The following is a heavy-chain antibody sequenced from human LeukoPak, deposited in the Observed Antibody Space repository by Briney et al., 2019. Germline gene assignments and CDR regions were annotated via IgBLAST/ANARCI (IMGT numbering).Heavy chain of an antibody. D-gene: IGHD3-22*01. CDR1: GFTFSSYA. CDR2: ISGSGYNT. V-gene: IGHV3-23*01. J-gene: IGHJ3*02. Sequence: GGSLRLSCAASGFTFSSYAMSWVRQAPGQGLEWISGISGSGYNTYYADSVKGRFTISRDNSKNTLYLRMNSLRAEDTAVYYCAKVASYDSSGYYVHPEDAFDIWGQGTMVTVSS. CDR3: AKVASYDSSGYYVHPEDAFDI.